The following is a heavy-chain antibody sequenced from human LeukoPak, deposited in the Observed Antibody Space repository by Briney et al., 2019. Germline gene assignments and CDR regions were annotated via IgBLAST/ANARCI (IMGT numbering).Heavy chain of an antibody. J-gene: IGHJ3*02. Sequence: SETLSLTCPVSGGSISNYYYWTWIRQPPGKGLEWIGYVYYTGSTNFNPSLKSRVTMSLDTSRNQFSLKLTSLTAADTAVYYCARLRPVAGYDAFDIWGHGTMVTVSS. D-gene: IGHD6-19*01. CDR1: GGSISNYY. CDR3: ARLRPVAGYDAFDI. CDR2: VYYTGST. V-gene: IGHV4-59*01.